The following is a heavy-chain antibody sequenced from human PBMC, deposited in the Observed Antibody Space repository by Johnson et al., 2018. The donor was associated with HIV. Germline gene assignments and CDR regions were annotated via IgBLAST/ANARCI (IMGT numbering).Heavy chain of an antibody. D-gene: IGHD6-6*01. Sequence: QVQLVESGGGVVQPGRSLRLSCAASGFTFSSYALHWVRQAPGKGLEWVAVISYDGSNKYYADSVKGRFTISRDNSKNTLYLQMNSLRAEDTAVYYCARPHVSSIAARRGVFDIWRQGTMVTVSS. CDR3: ARPHVSSIAARRGVFDI. V-gene: IGHV3-30-3*01. CDR1: GFTFSSYA. J-gene: IGHJ3*02. CDR2: ISYDGSNK.